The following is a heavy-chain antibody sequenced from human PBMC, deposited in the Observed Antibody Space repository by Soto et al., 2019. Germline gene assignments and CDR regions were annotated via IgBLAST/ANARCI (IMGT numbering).Heavy chain of an antibody. CDR1: GGSISSSSYY. CDR3: ARRIVAAAKTYYYYFGMDV. CDR2: IYYSGST. V-gene: IGHV4-39*01. Sequence: NPSETLSLTCTVSGGSISSSSYYWGWIRQPPGKGLEWIGSIYYSGSTYYNPSLKSRVTISVDTSKNQFSLKLSSVTAADTAVYYCARRIVAAAKTYYYYFGMDVCGQGTMVT. D-gene: IGHD6-13*01. J-gene: IGHJ6*02.